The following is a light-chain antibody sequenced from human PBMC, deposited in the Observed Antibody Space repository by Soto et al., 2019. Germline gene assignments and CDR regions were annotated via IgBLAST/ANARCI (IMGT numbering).Light chain of an antibody. V-gene: IGKV3-15*01. J-gene: IGKJ1*01. CDR2: GAS. Sequence: EVVMTQSPATLSVSPGERATLSCRASQSISSALAWYQQKPGQAPRLLIYGASTRASDIPARFSGSGSGTEFNLTISSLQSEDFAVYYCQQYNNWPPWTFGQGTKVEFK. CDR3: QQYNNWPPWT. CDR1: QSISSA.